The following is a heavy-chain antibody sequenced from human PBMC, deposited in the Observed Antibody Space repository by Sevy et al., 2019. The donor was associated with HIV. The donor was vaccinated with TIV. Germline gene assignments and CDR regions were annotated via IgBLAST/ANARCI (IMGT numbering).Heavy chain of an antibody. CDR1: GFTFSSYA. V-gene: IGHV3-23*01. J-gene: IGHJ2*01. D-gene: IGHD3-22*01. Sequence: GGSLRLSCAASGFTFSSYAMSWVRQAPGKGLEWVSAISGSGGSTYYADSVKGRFTISRDHSKNTLYLQMNSLRAEDTAVYYCAKDYYDSSGYYYAAVWYFDLWGRGTLVTVSS. CDR3: AKDYYDSSGYYYAAVWYFDL. CDR2: ISGSGGST.